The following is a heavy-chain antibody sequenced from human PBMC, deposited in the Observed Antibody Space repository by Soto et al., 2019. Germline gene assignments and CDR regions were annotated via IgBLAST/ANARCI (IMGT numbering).Heavy chain of an antibody. D-gene: IGHD2-2*01. V-gene: IGHV4-30-2*01. J-gene: IGHJ4*02. CDR2: MYHSGST. CDR1: GGSISSGGYS. Sequence: QLQLQESGSGLVKPSQTLSLTCAVSGGSISSGGYSWSWIRQPPGKGLEWLGYMYHSGSTYYNPSLKSRVTISIDRSKTHCSLKLSSVTSADTAVYYCARVPRYWGQGILVTVSS. CDR3: ARVPRY.